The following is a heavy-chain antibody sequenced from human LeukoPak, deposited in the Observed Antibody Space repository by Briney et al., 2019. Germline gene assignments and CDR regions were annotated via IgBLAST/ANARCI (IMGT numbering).Heavy chain of an antibody. CDR3: AKHGDYGDYYFDY. CDR1: GFTFSSYA. V-gene: IGHV3-23*01. CDR2: ISGSGGSA. J-gene: IGHJ4*02. D-gene: IGHD4-17*01. Sequence: GGSLRLSCAASGFTFSSYAMSWVRQAPGKGLEWVSAISGSGGSAYYADSVKGRFTISRDNSKNTLYLQMNSLRAEDTAVYYCAKHGDYGDYYFDYWGQGTLVTVSS.